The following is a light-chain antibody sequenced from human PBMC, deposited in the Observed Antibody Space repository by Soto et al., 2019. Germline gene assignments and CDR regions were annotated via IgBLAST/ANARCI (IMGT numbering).Light chain of an antibody. Sequence: DIQMTQSPSSLSASVGDRVTITCRASQSISSYLNWYQQKPGKAPKLLIYAASSLQSGVPSRFSGSGSGTDFTLTISSLQPEDFATYYCRQANSFPPSFGQGTRLEIK. CDR3: RQANSFPPS. V-gene: IGKV1-39*01. CDR1: QSISSY. CDR2: AAS. J-gene: IGKJ5*01.